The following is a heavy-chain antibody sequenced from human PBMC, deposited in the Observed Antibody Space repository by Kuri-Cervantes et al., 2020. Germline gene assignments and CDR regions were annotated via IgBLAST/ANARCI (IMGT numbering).Heavy chain of an antibody. CDR2: ISYDGSNK. CDR1: GFTFSSYG. CDR3: AKLLLSGIAAAGNFDY. V-gene: IGHV3-30*18. D-gene: IGHD6-13*01. Sequence: GESLKISCAASGFTFSSYGMHWVRQAPGKGLEWVAVISYDGSNKYYADSVKGRFTISRYNSKNTLYLQMNSLRAEDAAVYYCAKLLLSGIAAAGNFDYWGQGTLVTVSS. J-gene: IGHJ4*02.